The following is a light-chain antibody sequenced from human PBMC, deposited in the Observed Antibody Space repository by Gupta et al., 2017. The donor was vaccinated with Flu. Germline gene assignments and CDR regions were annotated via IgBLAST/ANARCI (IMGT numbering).Light chain of an antibody. CDR1: SGSLSTSYY. V-gene: IGLV8-61*01. Sequence: QTVVTHEPSCSVSPGGTVTLTCGLSSGSLSTSYYPSSYQQTPGQAPRTLIYSTDTRSSGVPDRFSDSILRNKAALTITGAQADDESDYYCVLYVGSGMWVFGGGTKLTVL. CDR2: STD. CDR3: VLYVGSGMWV. J-gene: IGLJ3*02.